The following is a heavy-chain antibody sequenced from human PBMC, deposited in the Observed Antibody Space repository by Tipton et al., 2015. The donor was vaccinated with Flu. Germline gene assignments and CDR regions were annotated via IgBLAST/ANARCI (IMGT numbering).Heavy chain of an antibody. Sequence: LRLSCTVSGASVNIENSYWVWIRKSLGRGLEWIGTIYNTGLTNYNPSLKSRVTVSLDMSKNQFSLNASLVTAADTATYFCARGNWNSNYDNWFDPWGQGTPVTVSS. J-gene: IGHJ5*02. D-gene: IGHD1-1*01. CDR2: IYNTGLT. CDR3: ARGNWNSNYDNWFDP. V-gene: IGHV4-39*07. CDR1: GASVNIENSY.